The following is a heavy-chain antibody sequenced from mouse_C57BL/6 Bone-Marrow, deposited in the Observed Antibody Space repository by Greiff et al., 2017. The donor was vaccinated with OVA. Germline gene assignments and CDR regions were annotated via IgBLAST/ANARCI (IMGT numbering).Heavy chain of an antibody. CDR3: ARPFYDYFYYAMDY. J-gene: IGHJ4*01. CDR2: ISSGSSTI. V-gene: IGHV5-17*01. Sequence: EVMLVESGGGLVKPGGSLKLSCAASGFTFSDYGMHWVRQAPEKGLEWVAYISSGSSTIYYADTVKGRFTISRDNAKNTLFLQMTSLRSEDTAMYYCARPFYDYFYYAMDYWGQGTSVTVSS. D-gene: IGHD2-4*01. CDR1: GFTFSDYG.